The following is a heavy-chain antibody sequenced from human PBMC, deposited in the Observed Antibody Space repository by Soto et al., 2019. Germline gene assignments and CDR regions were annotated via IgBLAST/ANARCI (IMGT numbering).Heavy chain of an antibody. CDR1: GGTFSSYA. CDR2: IIPIFGTA. Sequence: SVKVSCKASGGTFSSYAISWVRQAPGQGLEWMGGIIPIFGTANYAQKFQGRVTITADKSTSTAYMELSSLRSEDTAVYYCAREPLDYDAFDMWGQGAMVTVSS. V-gene: IGHV1-69*06. D-gene: IGHD3-16*01. J-gene: IGHJ3*02. CDR3: AREPLDYDAFDM.